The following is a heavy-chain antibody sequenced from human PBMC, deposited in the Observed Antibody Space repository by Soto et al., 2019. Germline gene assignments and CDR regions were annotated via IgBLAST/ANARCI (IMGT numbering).Heavy chain of an antibody. CDR3: ARGPPNTY. D-gene: IGHD2-8*01. J-gene: IGHJ4*02. Sequence: QLQLRESGSGLVKPSQTLSLTCAVSGGSISSGGYSWSWIRQPPGKGLEWIGYIYHSGSTYYNPSLKSRVTISVDRSKNPFSLKLSSVTAADTAVYYCARGPPNTYWGQGTLVTVSS. CDR2: IYHSGST. CDR1: GGSISSGGYS. V-gene: IGHV4-30-2*01.